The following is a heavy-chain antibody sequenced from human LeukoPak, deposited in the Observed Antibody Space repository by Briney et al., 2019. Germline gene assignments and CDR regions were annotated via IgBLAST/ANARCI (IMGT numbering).Heavy chain of an antibody. D-gene: IGHD2-2*01. J-gene: IGHJ4*02. CDR2: IKQDGSEK. CDR3: TRSDRCSSTSCNKRGSGRNWEFDY. V-gene: IGHV3-7*03. Sequence: PGGSLRLSCAASGFTFSSYWMSWVRQAPGKGLEWVANIKQDGSEKYYVDSVKGRFTISRDNAKNSLYLQMNSLNTEDTAVYYCTRSDRCSSTSCNKRGSGRNWEFDYWGQGTLVTVSS. CDR1: GFTFSSYW.